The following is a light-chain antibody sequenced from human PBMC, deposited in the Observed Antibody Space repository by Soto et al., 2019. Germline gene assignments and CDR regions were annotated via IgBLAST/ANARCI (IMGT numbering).Light chain of an antibody. V-gene: IGKV1-17*01. CDR3: LQHNTYPRT. J-gene: IGKJ1*01. CDR2: ATS. CDR1: QGIGND. Sequence: DIQMTQSPSSLSASVGDRVTITCRASQGIGNDLGWYQQKPGKAPKRLIYATSSLQSGVPSRFSGSGSGPEFTLTISSLQPEDFATYYCLQHNTYPRTFGQVTKVKIK.